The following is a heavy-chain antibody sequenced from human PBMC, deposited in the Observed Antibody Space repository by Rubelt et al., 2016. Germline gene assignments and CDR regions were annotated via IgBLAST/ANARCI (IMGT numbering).Heavy chain of an antibody. J-gene: IGHJ4*02. V-gene: IGHV4-4*02. CDR3: ARPSSSSGSLDY. D-gene: IGHD6-6*01. CDR1: GGSISSSNW. Sequence: QVQLQESGPGLVKPSGTLSLTCAVSGGSISSSNWWSWVRQPPGKGLEWIGEINHIGSTNYNPSRKGRVTISVDTSKNQCSRKLSSGTAADTAVYYGARPSSSSGSLDYWGQGTLVTVSS. CDR2: INHIGST.